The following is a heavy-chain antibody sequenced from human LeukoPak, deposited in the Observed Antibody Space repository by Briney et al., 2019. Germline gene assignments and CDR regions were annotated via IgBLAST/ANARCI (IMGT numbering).Heavy chain of an antibody. J-gene: IGHJ5*02. V-gene: IGHV1-69*06. Sequence: EASVKASCKASGGTFSSYAISWVRQAPGQGLEWMGGIIPIFGTANYAQKFQGRVTITADKSTSTAYMELSSLRSEDTAVYYCARGGVVNRFGFDPWGQGTLVTVSS. CDR1: GGTFSSYA. D-gene: IGHD3-3*01. CDR3: ARGGVVNRFGFDP. CDR2: IIPIFGTA.